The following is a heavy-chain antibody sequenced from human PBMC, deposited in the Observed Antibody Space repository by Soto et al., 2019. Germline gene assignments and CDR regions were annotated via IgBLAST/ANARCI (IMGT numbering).Heavy chain of an antibody. D-gene: IGHD3-10*01. V-gene: IGHV1-69*13. Sequence: SVKVSCKASGGTFSSYAISWVLQGPGQGLEWMGGIIPIFGTSNYAQKFQGRVTITADESTSTAYMELSSLRSEDTAVYYCARSVSGSPLDYWGQGTLVTVSS. CDR3: ARSVSGSPLDY. CDR2: IIPIFGTS. CDR1: GGTFSSYA. J-gene: IGHJ4*02.